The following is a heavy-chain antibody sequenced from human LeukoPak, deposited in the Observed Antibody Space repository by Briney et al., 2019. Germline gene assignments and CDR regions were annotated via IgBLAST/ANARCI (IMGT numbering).Heavy chain of an antibody. Sequence: GASVKVSCKASGYTFTSYAMHWVRQAPGQRLEWMGWINAGNGNTKYSQKFQGRVTITRDTSASTAYMELRSLRSDDTAVYYCARVHYYYGSGSYYNSDSDYWGQGTLVTVSS. CDR1: GYTFTSYA. J-gene: IGHJ4*02. CDR2: INAGNGNT. CDR3: ARVHYYYGSGSYYNSDSDY. V-gene: IGHV1-3*01. D-gene: IGHD3-10*01.